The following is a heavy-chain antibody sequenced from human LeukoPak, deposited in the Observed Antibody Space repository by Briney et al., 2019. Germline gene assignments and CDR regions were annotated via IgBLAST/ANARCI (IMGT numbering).Heavy chain of an antibody. J-gene: IGHJ3*02. V-gene: IGHV3-74*01. Sequence: PGGSLRLSCAASGFTFTSYWMHWVRHAPGKGLVWVSRINSDGSSTSDADSVKGRFTISRDNAKNTLYLQMSSLRGDDTALYYCASPRAPVTRISSFDMWGKGTMVTVSS. CDR3: ASPRAPVTRISSFDM. CDR2: INSDGSST. CDR1: GFTFTSYW. D-gene: IGHD2/OR15-2a*01.